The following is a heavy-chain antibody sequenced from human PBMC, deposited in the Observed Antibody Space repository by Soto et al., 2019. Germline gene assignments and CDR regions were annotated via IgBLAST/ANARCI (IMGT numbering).Heavy chain of an antibody. CDR2: IYYSGST. CDR3: ARDHGSGSYDH. V-gene: IGHV4-59*01. D-gene: IGHD3-10*01. CDR1: GGSISSYY. J-gene: IGHJ4*02. Sequence: SETLSLTCTVSGGSISSYYWSWIRQPPGKGLEWIGYIYYSGSTNYNPSLKSRVTISVDTSKNQFSLKLSSVTAADTAVYYCARDHGSGSYDHWGQGTLVTVSS.